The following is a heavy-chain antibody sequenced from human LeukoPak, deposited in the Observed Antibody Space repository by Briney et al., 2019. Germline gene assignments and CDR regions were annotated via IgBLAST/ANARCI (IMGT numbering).Heavy chain of an antibody. Sequence: RGSLRLSCAASGFTFSNYWMSWVRQAPGKGLEWVANIKQDGSEKYYVDSVKGRFTISRDNAKNSLYLQMNSLRAEDTAVYYCASGEWELPPDYWGQGTLVTVSS. D-gene: IGHD1-26*01. CDR2: IKQDGSEK. V-gene: IGHV3-7*01. J-gene: IGHJ4*02. CDR3: ASGEWELPPDY. CDR1: GFTFSNYW.